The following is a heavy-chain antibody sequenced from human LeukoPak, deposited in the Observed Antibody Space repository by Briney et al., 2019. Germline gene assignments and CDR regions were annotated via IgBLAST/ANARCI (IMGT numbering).Heavy chain of an antibody. CDR2: LYYSGST. D-gene: IGHD5/OR15-5a*01. J-gene: IGHJ4*02. Sequence: KPSETLSLTCTVSGGSISSSSYYWGWIRQPPGKGLEWIGSLYYSGSTYYNSALKSRVTISGDTSKNQFSLELSSVTAADTAVYYCARYPTDMVSFDYWGQGTLVTVSS. CDR1: GGSISSSSYY. CDR3: ARYPTDMVSFDY. V-gene: IGHV4-39*01.